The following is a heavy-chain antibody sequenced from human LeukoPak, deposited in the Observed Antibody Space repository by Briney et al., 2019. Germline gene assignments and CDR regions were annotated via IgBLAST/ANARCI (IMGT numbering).Heavy chain of an antibody. Sequence: SVKVSCKASGGTFSSYAISWVRQAPGQGLEWMGGIIPIFGTANYAQKFQGRVTITTGESTSTAYMELSSLRSEDTAVYYCARGCSSTSCPTGSYNWFDPWGQGTLVTVSS. CDR1: GGTFSSYA. J-gene: IGHJ5*02. CDR2: IIPIFGTA. D-gene: IGHD2-2*01. CDR3: ARGCSSTSCPTGSYNWFDP. V-gene: IGHV1-69*05.